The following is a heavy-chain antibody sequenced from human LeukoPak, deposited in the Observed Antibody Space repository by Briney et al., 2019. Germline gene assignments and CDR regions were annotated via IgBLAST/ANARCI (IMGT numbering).Heavy chain of an antibody. CDR1: GSTFTSNE. CDR2: VNPNSGNT. D-gene: IGHD3-10*01. CDR3: ARNYNGLNY. J-gene: IGHJ4*02. V-gene: IGHV1-8*03. Sequence: ASVKVSCKASGSTFTSNEIYWVRQATGQGLEWMGWVNPNSGNTGYAQKFQGRVTITRNTSISTAYMEMSSLRSEDTAIYYCARNYNGLNYWGQGTLVTVSS.